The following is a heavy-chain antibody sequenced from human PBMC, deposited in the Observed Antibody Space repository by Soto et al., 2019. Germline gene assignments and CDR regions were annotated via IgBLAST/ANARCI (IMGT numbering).Heavy chain of an antibody. CDR3: ARYNSYAIDY. V-gene: IGHV4-59*01. CDR1: GTSISSYY. CDR2: IHYSGTT. Sequence: SETLSLTCTVSGTSISSYYWSWIRQPPGKGLEWIANIHYSGTTNYNPSLASRVTLSVDTSKNQFSLKMTSVTAADRAMYFCARYNSYAIDYWGRGTLVIV. D-gene: IGHD2-8*01. J-gene: IGHJ4*02.